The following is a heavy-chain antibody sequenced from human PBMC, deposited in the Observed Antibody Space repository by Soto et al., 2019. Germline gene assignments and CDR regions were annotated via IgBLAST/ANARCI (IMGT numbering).Heavy chain of an antibody. J-gene: IGHJ6*02. D-gene: IGHD1-26*01. CDR3: AKATGAHSVYYYYGLDV. CDR2: MSNDGSYQ. CDR1: GFTFSNYG. Sequence: PGGSLRLSCAASGFTFSNYGIHWVRQAPGKGLEWVALMSNDGSYQYYADSVKGRFTISRDNSKSSLYLQMNSLRAQDTAVYYCAKATGAHSVYYYYGLDVWGQGTTVTVSS. V-gene: IGHV3-30*13.